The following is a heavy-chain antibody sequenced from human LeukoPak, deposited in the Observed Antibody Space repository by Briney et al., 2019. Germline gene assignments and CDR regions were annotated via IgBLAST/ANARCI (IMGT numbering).Heavy chain of an antibody. CDR3: ARVRQQVANYYYYYMDV. CDR1: GYTFTGYY. D-gene: IGHD6-13*01. Sequence: GASVKVSCKASGYTFTGYYMHWVRQAPGQGLEWMGWINPNSGGTNYAQKFQGRVTMTRDTSISTAYMELSRLRSGDTAVYYCARVRQQVANYYYYYMDVWGTGTTVIISS. V-gene: IGHV1-2*02. CDR2: INPNSGGT. J-gene: IGHJ6*03.